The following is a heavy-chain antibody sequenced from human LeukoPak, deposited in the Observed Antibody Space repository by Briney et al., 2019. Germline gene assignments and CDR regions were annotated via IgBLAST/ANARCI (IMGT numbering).Heavy chain of an antibody. Sequence: SETLSLTCTVSGDSMSSYSWSWIRQPPGKGLEWSGYIFNSGSTIYNPSLKSRVTISLDMSKKQFSLRLSSVTAADTAVYYCASDYGSGSYRFDYWGQGTLVTVSS. CDR1: GDSMSSYS. CDR3: ASDYGSGSYRFDY. V-gene: IGHV4-59*01. CDR2: IFNSGST. D-gene: IGHD3-10*01. J-gene: IGHJ4*02.